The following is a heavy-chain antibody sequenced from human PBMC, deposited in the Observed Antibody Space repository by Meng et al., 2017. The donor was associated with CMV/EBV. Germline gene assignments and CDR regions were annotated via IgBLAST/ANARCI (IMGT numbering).Heavy chain of an antibody. V-gene: IGHV4-59*01. CDR2: IYYSGST. J-gene: IGHJ6*02. D-gene: IGHD5-18*01. Sequence: GSLRLSCTVSGGSISSYYWSWIRQPPGKGLEWLGYIYYSGSTNYNPSLKSRVTISVDTSKNQFSLKLSSVTAADTAVYYCARGVSYGSFYYYGMDVWGQGTTVTVSS. CDR3: ARGVSYGSFYYYGMDV. CDR1: GGSISSYY.